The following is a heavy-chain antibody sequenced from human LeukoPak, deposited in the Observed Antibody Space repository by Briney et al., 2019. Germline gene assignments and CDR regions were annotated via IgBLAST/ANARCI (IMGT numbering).Heavy chain of an antibody. CDR1: GSTFTGDY. CDR2: INPNSGGT. J-gene: IGHJ4*02. Sequence: ASGKLCCYASGSTFTGDYMDWVREAPGQGLEWMGWINPNSGGTNYGQEYSGRGTMTRDTSISTAYMELSRLRSDDTAVYSCARALMRARGVNSWGQGTLVTVSS. V-gene: IGHV1-2*02. CDR3: ARALMRARGVNS. D-gene: IGHD2-8*01.